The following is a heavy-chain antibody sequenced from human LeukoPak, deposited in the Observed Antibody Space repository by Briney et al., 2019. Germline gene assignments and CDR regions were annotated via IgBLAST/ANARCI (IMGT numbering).Heavy chain of an antibody. CDR1: GGSISSYY. CDR3: ARQWGYFDY. CDR2: IYYSGST. V-gene: IGHV4-59*08. Sequence: TSETLSPTCTVSGGSISSYYWSWIRQPPGKGLEWIGYIYYSGSTNYNPSLKSRVTISVDTSKNQFSLKLSSVTAAGTAVYYCARQWGYFDYWGQGTLVTVSS. D-gene: IGHD3-16*01. J-gene: IGHJ4*02.